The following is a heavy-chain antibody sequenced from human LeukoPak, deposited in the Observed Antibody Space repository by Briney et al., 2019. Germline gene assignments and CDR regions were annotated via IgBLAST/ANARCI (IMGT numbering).Heavy chain of an antibody. CDR3: ARVGLLDDFWSGYGLYYYYYYYMDV. CDR2: IYYSGST. CDR1: GGSISSGGYY. Sequence: SETLSLTCTVSGGSISSGGYYWSWIRQHPGKGLEWIGYIYYSGSTYYNPSLKSRVTISVDTSKNQFSLKLSSVTAADTAVYYCARVGLLDDFWSGYGLYYYYYYYMDVWGKGTTVTVSS. V-gene: IGHV4-31*03. J-gene: IGHJ6*03. D-gene: IGHD3-3*01.